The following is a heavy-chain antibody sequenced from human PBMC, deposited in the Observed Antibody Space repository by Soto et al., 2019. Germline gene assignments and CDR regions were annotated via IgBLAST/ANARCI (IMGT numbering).Heavy chain of an antibody. J-gene: IGHJ6*03. CDR1: GGSFSGYY. CDR2: INHSGST. D-gene: IGHD3-3*01. CDR3: ARGEDFDFWSGYSDYYYYMDV. Sequence: PSETLYLTCAVYGGSFSGYYWSWIRQPPGKGLEWIGEINHSGSTNYNPSLKSRVTISVDTSKNQFSLKLSSVTAADTAVYYCARGEDFDFWSGYSDYYYYMDVWGKGTTVTVSS. V-gene: IGHV4-34*01.